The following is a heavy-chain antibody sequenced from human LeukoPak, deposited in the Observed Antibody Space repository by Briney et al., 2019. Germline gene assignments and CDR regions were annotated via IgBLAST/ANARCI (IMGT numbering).Heavy chain of an antibody. Sequence: SVKVSCKASGGTFSSYAISWVRQAPGQGLEWMGRIIPILGIANYAQKFQGRVTITADKSTSTAYMELSSLRSEDTAVYYCARGGIAVAGYYFDYWGQGTLVTVSS. J-gene: IGHJ4*02. CDR2: IIPILGIA. CDR3: ARGGIAVAGYYFDY. D-gene: IGHD6-19*01. V-gene: IGHV1-69*04. CDR1: GGTFSSYA.